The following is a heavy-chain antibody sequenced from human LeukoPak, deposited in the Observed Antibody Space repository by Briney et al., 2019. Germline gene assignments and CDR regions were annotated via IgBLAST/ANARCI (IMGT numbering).Heavy chain of an antibody. CDR2: INPNSGGT. Sequence: ASVKVSCKASGYTFTGYYMHWVRQAPGQGLEWMGWINPNSGGTNYAQKFQGRVTMTRDTSIGTAYMELSRLRSDDTAVYYCARDQEGATGYPDYWGQGTLVTVSS. CDR3: ARDQEGATGYPDY. V-gene: IGHV1-2*02. J-gene: IGHJ4*02. CDR1: GYTFTGYY. D-gene: IGHD1-26*01.